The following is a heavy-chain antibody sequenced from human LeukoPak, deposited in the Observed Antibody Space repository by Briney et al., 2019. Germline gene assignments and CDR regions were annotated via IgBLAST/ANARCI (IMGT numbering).Heavy chain of an antibody. CDR3: ARAAPYYDSSGRVYYGMDV. V-gene: IGHV4-31*03. D-gene: IGHD3-22*01. Sequence: KPSETLSLTCTVSGGSISSGGYYWSWIRQHPGKGLEWIGYIYYSGSTYYNPSLKSRVTISVDTSKNQFSLKLSSVTAADTAVYYCARAAPYYDSSGRVYYGMDVWGQGTTVTVSS. J-gene: IGHJ6*02. CDR1: GGSISSGGYY. CDR2: IYYSGST.